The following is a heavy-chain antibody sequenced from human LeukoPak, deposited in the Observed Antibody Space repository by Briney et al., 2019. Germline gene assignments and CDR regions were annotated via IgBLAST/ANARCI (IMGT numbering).Heavy chain of an antibody. Sequence: GGSLRLSCAASGFTFNNYWMGWVRQAPGKGLEWVSAISGSGGSTYYADSVKGRFTISRDNSKNTLYLQMNSLRAEDTAVYYCAKLKYYYDSSGYYGGFDYWGQGTLVTVSS. CDR3: AKLKYYYDSSGYYGGFDY. CDR1: GFTFNNYW. D-gene: IGHD3-22*01. V-gene: IGHV3-23*01. CDR2: ISGSGGST. J-gene: IGHJ4*02.